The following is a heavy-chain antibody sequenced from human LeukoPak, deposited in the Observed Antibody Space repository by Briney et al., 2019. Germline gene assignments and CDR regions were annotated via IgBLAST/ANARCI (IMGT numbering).Heavy chain of an antibody. J-gene: IGHJ4*02. CDR2: IYYSGST. D-gene: IGHD2-15*01. CDR3: ARDRTKLWYDY. V-gene: IGHV4-39*07. CDR1: GGSISSSSYY. Sequence: SETLSLTCIVSGGSISSSSYYWGWIRQPPGKGLEWIGSIYYSGSTYYNPSLKSRVTISVDTSKNQFSLKLSSVTAADTAVYYCARDRTKLWYDYWGQGTLVTVSS.